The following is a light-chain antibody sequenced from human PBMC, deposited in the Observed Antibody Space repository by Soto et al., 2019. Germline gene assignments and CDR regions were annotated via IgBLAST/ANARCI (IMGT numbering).Light chain of an antibody. J-gene: IGKJ1*01. V-gene: IGKV3D-20*02. CDR2: DAS. CDR1: QSVSRTY. CDR3: QQSYSTPPWT. Sequence: EIVLTQSPDTLSLSPVERATLSCRASQSVSRTYLAWYQQKPGQAPRLLIYDASNRATGFPDRFSGSGSGTDFTLTISSLQPEDFATYYCQQSYSTPPWTFGQGTKVDIK.